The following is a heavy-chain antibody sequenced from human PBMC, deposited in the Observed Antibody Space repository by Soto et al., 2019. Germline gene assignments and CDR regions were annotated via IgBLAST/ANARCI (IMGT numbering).Heavy chain of an antibody. Sequence: QVQLVESGGGVVQPGRSLRLSCVASGFIFSSYGMHWVRQAPGKGLEWVAVIWYDGSLKYYVDAVKGRFTISRDNSKNTMFLQMSSLRAEDTAESFRARSSPRWEPYFYYSTLDVWGQVTTVTVSS. CDR1: GFIFSSYG. J-gene: IGHJ6*02. CDR2: IWYDGSLK. CDR3: ARSSPRWEPYFYYSTLDV. V-gene: IGHV3-33*01. D-gene: IGHD1-26*01.